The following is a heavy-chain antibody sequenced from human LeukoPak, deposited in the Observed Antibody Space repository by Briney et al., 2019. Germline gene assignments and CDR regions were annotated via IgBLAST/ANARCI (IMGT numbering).Heavy chain of an antibody. CDR1: GFTVSSNY. V-gene: IGHV3-66*02. J-gene: IGHJ4*02. CDR3: WGPRTGAGFDY. CDR2: IYSGGST. D-gene: IGHD1-14*01. Sequence: PGGSLRLSCAASGFTVSSNYMSWVRQAPGKGLEWVSVIYSGGSTYYADSVKGRFTISRDNSKNTLYLQMNSLRAEDTAVYYCWGPRTGAGFDYWGQGTLVTVSS.